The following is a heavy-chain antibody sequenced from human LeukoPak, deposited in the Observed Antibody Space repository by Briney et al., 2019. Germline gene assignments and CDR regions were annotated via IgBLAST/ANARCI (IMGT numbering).Heavy chain of an antibody. J-gene: IGHJ6*02. CDR1: GFTFSSYS. CDR2: ISSSSSYI. V-gene: IGHV3-21*01. CDR3: ARDTTNYGDSDYYYYGMDV. D-gene: IGHD4-17*01. Sequence: GGSLRLSCAASGFTFSSYSMNWVRQAPGKGLEWVSSISSSSSYIYYADSVKGRFTISRDNAKNSLYLQMNSLRAEDTAVYYCARDTTNYGDSDYYYYGMDVWGQGTLVTVSS.